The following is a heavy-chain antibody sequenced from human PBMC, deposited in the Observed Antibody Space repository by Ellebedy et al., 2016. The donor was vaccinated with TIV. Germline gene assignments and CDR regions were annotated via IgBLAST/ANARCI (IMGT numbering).Heavy chain of an antibody. D-gene: IGHD4-17*01. CDR3: ATDPDGVYGDTSAY. Sequence: GESLKISCAASGFTVSSHYMNRVRQAPGKGLEWVSVIYTVGDTYYADSVKGRFTVSRDNSKNTLYLQMNSLRAEDTAMYYCATDPDGVYGDTSAYWGRGTLVTVSS. CDR2: IYTVGDT. V-gene: IGHV3-53*01. CDR1: GFTVSSHY. J-gene: IGHJ4*02.